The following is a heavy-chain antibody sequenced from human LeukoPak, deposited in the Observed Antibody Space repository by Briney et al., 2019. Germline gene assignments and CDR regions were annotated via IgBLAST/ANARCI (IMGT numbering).Heavy chain of an antibody. Sequence: GGSLRLSCAASGFTFSSYWMSWVRRAPGKGLDWVANIKEDGSEKYYVDSVKGRFTISRDNAKNSVYLQMNSLRAEDTAVYYCAREGDYYCSGGSCYDYWGQGTLLTVSS. CDR2: IKEDGSEK. J-gene: IGHJ4*02. V-gene: IGHV3-7*01. D-gene: IGHD2-15*01. CDR1: GFTFSSYW. CDR3: AREGDYYCSGGSCYDY.